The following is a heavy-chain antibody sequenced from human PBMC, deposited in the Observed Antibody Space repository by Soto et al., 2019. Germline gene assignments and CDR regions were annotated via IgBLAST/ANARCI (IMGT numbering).Heavy chain of an antibody. J-gene: IGHJ6*02. CDR2: MNPNSGNT. CDR3: ARGQATVTTRESYYCCGLDV. V-gene: IGHV1-8*01. Sequence: ASVKVSCKASGYTFTSYDINWVRQATGQGLEWMGWMNPNSGNTGYPQKFQGRVTMTRNTSISTAYMELSSLRSEDTAVYYCARGQATVTTRESYYCCGLDVWGQGTTVTVSS. CDR1: GYTFTSYD. D-gene: IGHD4-17*01.